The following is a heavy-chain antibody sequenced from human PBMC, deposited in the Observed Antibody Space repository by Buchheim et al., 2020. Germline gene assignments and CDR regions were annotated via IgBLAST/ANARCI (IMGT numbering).Heavy chain of an antibody. CDR2: IYDNSGRT. V-gene: IGHV4-31*03. Sequence: QVLLQESGPGVAKPSQTVSLTCTVSGASISSGAHHWAWIRQHPGKGLEGIGCIYDNSGRTDYNPSLQSRAYISGDQTKNQFSLKLTSATAADSALYYCASYYVGEGGRGYWGQGT. CDR1: GASISSGAHH. CDR3: ASYYVGEGGRGY. D-gene: IGHD3-16*01. J-gene: IGHJ4*02.